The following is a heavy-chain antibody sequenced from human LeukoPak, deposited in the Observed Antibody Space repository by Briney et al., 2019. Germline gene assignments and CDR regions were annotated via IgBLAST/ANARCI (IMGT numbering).Heavy chain of an antibody. V-gene: IGHV7-4-1*02. D-gene: IGHD3-9*01. Sequence: ASVKVSCKASGYTFTSYAMNWVRQAPGQGLEWMGWINTNTGNPTYAQGFTGRFVFSLDTSVSTAYLQISSLKAEDTAVYYCARDRLEYYDILAASWYYHYYMDVWGKGTTVTVSS. J-gene: IGHJ6*03. CDR2: INTNTGNP. CDR1: GYTFTSYA. CDR3: ARDRLEYYDILAASWYYHYYMDV.